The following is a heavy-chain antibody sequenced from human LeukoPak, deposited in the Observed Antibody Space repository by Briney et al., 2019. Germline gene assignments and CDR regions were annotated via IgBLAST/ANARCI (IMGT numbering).Heavy chain of an antibody. CDR3: ARDGESSPPEH. J-gene: IGHJ1*01. CDR1: GGSISSYY. V-gene: IGHV4-59*01. D-gene: IGHD6-13*01. Sequence: ASETLSLTCTVSGGSISSYYWSWIRQPPGKGLEWIGYIYYSGSTNYNPSLKSRVTISVDTSKNQFSLKLSSVTAADTAVYYCARDGESSPPEHWGQGTLVTVSS. CDR2: IYYSGST.